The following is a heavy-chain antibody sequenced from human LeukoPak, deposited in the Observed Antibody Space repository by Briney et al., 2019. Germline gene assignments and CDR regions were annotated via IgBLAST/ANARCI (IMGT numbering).Heavy chain of an antibody. Sequence: AGGSLRLSCAASGFTFDDYAMHWVRQGPGKGLEWVSLISGDGGGTYYADSVKGRFTISRDNSKNSLYLQMNSLRTEDTALYYCAKNMALGPGPPYCGGDCHPDYWGQGTLVTVSS. D-gene: IGHD2-21*02. CDR2: ISGDGGGT. CDR1: GFTFDDYA. J-gene: IGHJ4*02. CDR3: AKNMALGPGPPYCGGDCHPDY. V-gene: IGHV3-43*02.